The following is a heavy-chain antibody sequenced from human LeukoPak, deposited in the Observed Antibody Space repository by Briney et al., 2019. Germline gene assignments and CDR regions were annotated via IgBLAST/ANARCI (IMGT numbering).Heavy chain of an antibody. Sequence: SGGSLRLSCAASGFIFGHYAMSWVRQAPGKGLEWVAAISGDHATYDSDSLRGRFTISRDNAKNALFLQMTSLTDEDTALYYCARARLGYYDEYFDPWGQGTQVTVSS. CDR3: ARARLGYYDEYFDP. CDR2: ISGDHAT. D-gene: IGHD3-16*01. J-gene: IGHJ5*02. V-gene: IGHV3-69-1*01. CDR1: GFIFGHYA.